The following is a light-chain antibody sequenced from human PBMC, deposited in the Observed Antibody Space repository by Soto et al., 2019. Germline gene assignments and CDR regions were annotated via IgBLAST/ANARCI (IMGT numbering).Light chain of an antibody. V-gene: IGKV1-39*01. CDR1: QSVSSY. Sequence: DIPMTQTPSPLSASVGDRVDITCRTSQSVSSYLNWYQAKPGKAPKLLIYEASNLESGVPSRFSGSGSGTDFTLTISSLQPEDSATYYCQQSYSTPPFTFGPGTRV. J-gene: IGKJ3*01. CDR2: EAS. CDR3: QQSYSTPPFT.